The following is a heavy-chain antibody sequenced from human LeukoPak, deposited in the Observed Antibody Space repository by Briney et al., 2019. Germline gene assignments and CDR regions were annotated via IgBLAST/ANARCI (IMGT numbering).Heavy chain of an antibody. CDR2: INWNGGST. V-gene: IGHV3-20*01. J-gene: IGHJ3*02. Sequence: GGSLRLSCAASGFTFSSYSMSWVRQAPGKGLEWVSGINWNGGSTAYADSVKGRFTISRDNAKNSLYLQMNSLRAEDTALYHCARDYGEMATISGNAFDIWGQGTMVTVSS. D-gene: IGHD5-24*01. CDR3: ARDYGEMATISGNAFDI. CDR1: GFTFSSYS.